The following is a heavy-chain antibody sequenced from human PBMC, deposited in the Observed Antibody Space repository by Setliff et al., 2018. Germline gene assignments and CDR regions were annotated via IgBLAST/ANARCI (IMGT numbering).Heavy chain of an antibody. V-gene: IGHV1-69*05. CDR3: AREGVDTRSSTDYRYYMDV. J-gene: IGHJ6*03. CDR2: TIPSFGST. Sequence: SVKVSCKASGGTFRSYGISWVRQAPGKGLEWMGGTIPSFGSTNYAQKFQDRVTIITDESTSTAYMELSSLRTEDTAVYYCAREGVDTRSSTDYRYYMDVWGKGTTVTVSS. CDR1: GGTFRSYG. D-gene: IGHD5-18*01.